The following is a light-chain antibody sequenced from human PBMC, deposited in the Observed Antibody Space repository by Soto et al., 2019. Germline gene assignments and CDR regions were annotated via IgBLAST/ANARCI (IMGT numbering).Light chain of an antibody. J-gene: IGKJ5*01. CDR2: GAS. CDR1: QGIGST. CDR3: QQHDILPIT. V-gene: IGKV3-20*01. Sequence: TQSPSSLSASVGDRVTITCRASQGIGSTLAWYQHKPGQAPRLLISGASRRATGIPDRLSGAGSGTDFTLTISRLEPEDFALYYCQQHDILPITFGQGTRLEIK.